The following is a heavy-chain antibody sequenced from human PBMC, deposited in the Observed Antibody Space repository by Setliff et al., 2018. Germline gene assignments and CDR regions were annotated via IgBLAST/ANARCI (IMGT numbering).Heavy chain of an antibody. J-gene: IGHJ4*02. CDR1: GFTFDDFG. CDR2: INWNGGRI. CDR3: AREGDSGWYGGGIDY. Sequence: GGSLRLSCAASGFTFDDFGMGWVRQAPGKGLEWVSGINWNGGRIGYADSVKGRFTISRDNAKNSLYLQTNSLRAEDTALYYCAREGDSGWYGGGIDYWGQGILVTVSS. D-gene: IGHD6-19*01. V-gene: IGHV3-20*04.